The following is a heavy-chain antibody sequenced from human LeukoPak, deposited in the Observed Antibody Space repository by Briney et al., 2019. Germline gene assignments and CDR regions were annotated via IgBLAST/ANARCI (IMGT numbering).Heavy chain of an antibody. CDR3: ARQGVDRYYYDSSGSNKGFDY. V-gene: IGHV4-39*01. Sequence: SETLSLTCTVSGGSISSSSYYWGWIRQPPGKGLEWIGSIYYSGSTCYNPSLKSRVTISVDTSKNQFSLKLSSVTAADTAVYYCARQGVDRYYYDSSGSNKGFDYWGQGTLVTVSS. J-gene: IGHJ4*02. D-gene: IGHD3-22*01. CDR2: IYYSGST. CDR1: GGSISSSSYY.